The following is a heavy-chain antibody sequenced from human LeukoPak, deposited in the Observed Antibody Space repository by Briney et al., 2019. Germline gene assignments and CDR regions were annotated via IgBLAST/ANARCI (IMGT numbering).Heavy chain of an antibody. CDR1: GYTFPNYG. V-gene: IGHV1-18*01. Sequence: ASVKVSCKASGYTFPNYGITWVRPAPGQGLEVMGGISTHNGDTNYAENLKDRVDMTTDTATSTAYRELRSLRSDDTGVYYCGRGRASTSGYWGQGTLVTVSS. CDR2: ISTHNGDT. D-gene: IGHD2/OR15-2a*01. J-gene: IGHJ4*02. CDR3: GRGRASTSGY.